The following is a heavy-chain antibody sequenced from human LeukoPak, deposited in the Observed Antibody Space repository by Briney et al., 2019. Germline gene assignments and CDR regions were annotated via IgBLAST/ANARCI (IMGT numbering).Heavy chain of an antibody. J-gene: IGHJ5*02. CDR2: IYYSGTT. CDR1: GXSISSTSFY. V-gene: IGHV4-39*01. CDR3: ARQFHGSGYVDDL. Sequence: PSETLSLTCSVSGXSISSTSFYWGWIRRPPGKGLEWIASIYYSGTTHYNPSLKSRVTMSVDTSKNQFSLKLSAVTAADTAVYYCARQFHGSGYVDDLWGQGTLVTVSS. D-gene: IGHD5-12*01.